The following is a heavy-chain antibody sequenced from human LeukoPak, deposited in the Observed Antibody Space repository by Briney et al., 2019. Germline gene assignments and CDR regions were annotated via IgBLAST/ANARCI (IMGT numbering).Heavy chain of an antibody. J-gene: IGHJ4*02. Sequence: GGSLRLSCAASGFTFSSYWMNWVRQAPGKGLEWVSSFSGAGDYTHSADSVKGRFIISRDNSKNTLYLQMNSLRVEDTAVYYCAKHPYNDFWSGYYKGFDYWGQGTLVTVSS. V-gene: IGHV3-23*01. CDR3: AKHPYNDFWSGYYKGFDY. CDR1: GFTFSSYW. D-gene: IGHD3-3*01. CDR2: FSGAGDYT.